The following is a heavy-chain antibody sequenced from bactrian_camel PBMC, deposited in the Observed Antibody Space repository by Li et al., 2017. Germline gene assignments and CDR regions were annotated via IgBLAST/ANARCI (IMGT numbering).Heavy chain of an antibody. D-gene: IGHD2*01. CDR3: AIDSDCTDGYCNR. CDR1: GYTASAYC. Sequence: HVQLVESGGGSVQAGESLRLSCEQTGYTASAYCMAWFRQAPGMEREGVAAISSAGSADYADSVKGRFTISRDNTNNMLYLQMNSLKTEDTAMYYCAIDSDCTDGYCNRRGRGTQVTVS. J-gene: IGHJ4*01. V-gene: IGHV3S55*01. CDR2: ISSAGSA.